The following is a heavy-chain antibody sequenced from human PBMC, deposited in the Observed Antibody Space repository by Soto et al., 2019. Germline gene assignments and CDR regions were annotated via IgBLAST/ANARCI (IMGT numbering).Heavy chain of an antibody. Sequence: SETLSLTCAVYGGSFSGYYWSWIRQPPGKGLEWIGEINHSGSTNYNPSLKSRVTISVDTSKNQFSLKLSSVTAADTAVYYCGRLEGLGTISYCFDFWGQGALVTVSS. CDR3: GRLEGLGTISYCFDF. D-gene: IGHD3-9*01. CDR2: INHSGST. V-gene: IGHV4-34*01. J-gene: IGHJ4*02. CDR1: GGSFSGYY.